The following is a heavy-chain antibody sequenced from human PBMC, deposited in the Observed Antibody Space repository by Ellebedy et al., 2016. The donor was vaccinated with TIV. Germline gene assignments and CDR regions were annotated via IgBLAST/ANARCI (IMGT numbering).Heavy chain of an antibody. V-gene: IGHV1-69*13. J-gene: IGHJ3*02. CDR2: IIPIFGTA. CDR1: GGTFSSYA. CDR3: ARASTNYSSGWYSAFDI. D-gene: IGHD6-19*01. Sequence: AASVKVSCKASGGTFSSYAISWVRQAPGQGLEWMGGIIPIFGTANYAQKFQGRVTITADESTSTAYMELSSLRSEDTAVYYCARASTNYSSGWYSAFDIWGQGTMVTVSS.